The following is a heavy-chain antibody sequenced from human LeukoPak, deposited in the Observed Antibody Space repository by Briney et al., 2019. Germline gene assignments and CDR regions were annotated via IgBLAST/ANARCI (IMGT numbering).Heavy chain of an antibody. J-gene: IGHJ6*03. V-gene: IGHV3-20*04. CDR3: ARVPIVVVPAATWGYYYYMDV. CDR1: GFTFDDYG. Sequence: PGGSLRLSCAASGFTFDDYGMSWVRQAPGKGLEWVSGINWNGGSTGYADSVKGRFPISRDNAKNSLYLQMNSLRAEDTALYYCARVPIVVVPAATWGYYYYMDVWGKGTTVTVSS. D-gene: IGHD2-2*01. CDR2: INWNGGST.